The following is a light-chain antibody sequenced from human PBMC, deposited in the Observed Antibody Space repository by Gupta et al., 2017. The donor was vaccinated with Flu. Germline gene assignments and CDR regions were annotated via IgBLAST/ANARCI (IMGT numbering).Light chain of an antibody. CDR1: SRDVGGYNY. CDR2: DVN. Sequence: SITISCSGSSRDVGGYNYVACYKQYPGSHPKRSMSDVNIRPSGVSHRVSASKSGKNASLRISGLQPEDEANEYCSSSTPSNTRVFGGGTKLTVL. CDR3: SSSTPSNTRV. V-gene: IGLV2-14*03. J-gene: IGLJ3*02.